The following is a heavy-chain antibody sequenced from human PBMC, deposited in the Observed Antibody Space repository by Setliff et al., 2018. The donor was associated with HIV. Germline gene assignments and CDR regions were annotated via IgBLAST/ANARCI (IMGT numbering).Heavy chain of an antibody. Sequence: SETLSLTCAVSGGSISSSNWWTWVRQPPGKGLEWIGEIYHSGGANYNPSLNSRVTMSVDKSKNQFSLKLTSVTAADTAVYFCARERGVASGSTWLSFDRWGQGVPVTVSS. V-gene: IGHV4-4*02. CDR3: ARERGVASGSTWLSFDR. D-gene: IGHD3-10*01. CDR1: GGSISSSNW. CDR2: IYHSGGA. J-gene: IGHJ4*02.